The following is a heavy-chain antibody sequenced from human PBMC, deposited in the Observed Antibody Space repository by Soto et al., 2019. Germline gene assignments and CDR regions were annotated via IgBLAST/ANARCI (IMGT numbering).Heavy chain of an antibody. CDR3: ARDDLYSSGWFDY. CDR1: GYTFTGYY. Sequence: ASVKVSCKASGYTFTGYYMHWVRKAPGQGLEWMGWINPNSGGTNYAQKFQGWVTMTRDTSISTAYMELSRLRSDDTAVYYCARDDLYSSGWFDYWGQGTLVTVSS. CDR2: INPNSGGT. D-gene: IGHD6-19*01. V-gene: IGHV1-2*04. J-gene: IGHJ4*02.